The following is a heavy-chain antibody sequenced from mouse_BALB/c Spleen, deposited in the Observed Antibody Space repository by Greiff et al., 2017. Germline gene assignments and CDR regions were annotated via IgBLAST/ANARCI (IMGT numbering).Heavy chain of an antibody. CDR3: ARMIITTVVATPYAMDY. J-gene: IGHJ4*01. CDR2: ISSGGSYT. CDR1: GFTFSSYA. D-gene: IGHD1-1*01. V-gene: IGHV5-9-3*01. Sequence: EVNVVESGGGLVKPGGSLKLSCAASGFTFSSYAMSWVRQTPEKRLEWVATISSGGSYTYYPDSVKGRFTISRDNAKNTLYLQMSSLRSEDTAMYYCARMIITTVVATPYAMDYWGQGTSVTVSS.